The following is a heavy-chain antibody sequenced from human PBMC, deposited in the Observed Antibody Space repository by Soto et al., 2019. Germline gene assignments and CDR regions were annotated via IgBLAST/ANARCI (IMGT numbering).Heavy chain of an antibody. V-gene: IGHV3-74*01. CDR2: INSEGTTT. CDR1: GFTFSSYW. CDR3: GRAPGGTGIVDY. Sequence: GGSLRLSCTASGFTFSSYWMQWVRQAPGKGLVWVSRINSEGTTTTYADSVKGRFTISRDNAKNTLFLQMNSLRAEDTAVYYCGRAPGGTGIVDYWGLGTLVTVSS. J-gene: IGHJ4*02. D-gene: IGHD7-27*01.